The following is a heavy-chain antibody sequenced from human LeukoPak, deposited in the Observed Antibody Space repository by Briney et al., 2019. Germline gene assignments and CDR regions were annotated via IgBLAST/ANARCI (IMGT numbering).Heavy chain of an antibody. V-gene: IGHV1-8*01. CDR1: GYTFTSYD. CDR2: MNPNSGNT. CDR3: ARSSVGARRRIDY. J-gene: IGHJ4*02. Sequence: ASVKVSCKASGYTFTSYDIDWVRQATGQGLEWMGWMNPNSGNTGYAQKFQGRVTMTRSASINTAYMELSSLTSDDTAVYYCARSSVGARRRIDYWGQGTLVTVSS. D-gene: IGHD1-26*01.